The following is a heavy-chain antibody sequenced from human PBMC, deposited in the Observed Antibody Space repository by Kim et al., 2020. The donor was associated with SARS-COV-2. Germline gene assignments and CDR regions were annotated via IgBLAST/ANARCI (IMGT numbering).Heavy chain of an antibody. D-gene: IGHD3-22*01. Sequence: SETLSLTCTVSGASISSGGYHWSWIRQHPGKGLEWIGDISNSGRTNYNASLQSRVTISADTSKSQFSLKLSSVTAAATAVYYCARDRYDTNDGLDVWGQGTTVTVSS. V-gene: IGHV4-31*03. CDR1: GASISSGGYH. J-gene: IGHJ6*02. CDR3: ARDRYDTNDGLDV. CDR2: ISNSGRT.